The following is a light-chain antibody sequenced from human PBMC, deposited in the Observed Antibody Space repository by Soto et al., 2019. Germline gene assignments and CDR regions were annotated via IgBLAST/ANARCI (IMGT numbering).Light chain of an antibody. V-gene: IGKV3-15*01. CDR3: QQYDNWWT. CDR2: AAS. J-gene: IGKJ1*01. CDR1: QSVSSN. Sequence: EIVMAQSPATPSVSPGERATLSCRASQSVSSNLAWYQQKPGQAPRVLIYAASTRATGIPARFSGSGSGTEFTLTISSLHSEDFGVYYCQQYDNWWTFGQGTKVDI.